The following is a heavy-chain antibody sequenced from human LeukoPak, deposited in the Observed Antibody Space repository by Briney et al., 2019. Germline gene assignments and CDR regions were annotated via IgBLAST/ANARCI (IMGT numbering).Heavy chain of an antibody. D-gene: IGHD3-22*01. V-gene: IGHV4-34*01. CDR1: GGSFSGYY. J-gene: IGHJ4*02. CDR2: INHSEST. CDR3: ARRKTYYYDSSGPPRGPFDY. Sequence: SETLSLTCAVYGGSFSGYYWSWIRQPPGKGLEWIGQINHSESTNYNPSLKSRVTISVDTSKNQFSLKLSSVTAADTAVYYCARRKTYYYDSSGPPRGPFDYWGQGTLVTVSS.